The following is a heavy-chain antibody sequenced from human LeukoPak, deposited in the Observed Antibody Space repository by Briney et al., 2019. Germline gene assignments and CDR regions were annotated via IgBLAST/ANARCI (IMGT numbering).Heavy chain of an antibody. CDR2: IHDSGST. Sequence: SETLSLTCTVSGGSISSYYWSWIRQTPGKGLEWIAYIHDSGSTYNNPSLKSRLSISIDTSKNQFSLKLNSVTAADTAVYYCARVVAAAGNNWFDPWGQGTLVTVSS. V-gene: IGHV4-59*12. D-gene: IGHD6-13*01. J-gene: IGHJ5*02. CDR1: GGSISSYY. CDR3: ARVVAAAGNNWFDP.